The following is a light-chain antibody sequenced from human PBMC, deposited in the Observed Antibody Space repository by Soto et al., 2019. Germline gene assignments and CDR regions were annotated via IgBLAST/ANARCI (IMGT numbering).Light chain of an antibody. CDR1: QSVSSN. Sequence: EIVLTQSPVTLSLSPGERATLSCRASQSVSSNYLAWYQQKPGQAPKVLIYRASIRATGIPARFSGSGSGTEFTLTIISLQSEDSAVYYCQQYNDWPLTFGGGTKVDIK. CDR2: RAS. CDR3: QQYNDWPLT. J-gene: IGKJ4*01. V-gene: IGKV3D-15*01.